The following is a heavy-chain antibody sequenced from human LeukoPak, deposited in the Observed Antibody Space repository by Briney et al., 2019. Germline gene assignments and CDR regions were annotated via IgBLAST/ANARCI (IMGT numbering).Heavy chain of an antibody. J-gene: IGHJ4*02. V-gene: IGHV4-34*01. D-gene: IGHD3-10*01. CDR1: GGSFSGYY. Sequence: SDTLSLTCAVYGGSFSGYYWSWIRQPPGKGLEWIGEIKHSGSTNYNPSLKSRATISVDTSKNHFSLKLSSVTAADTAVYYCARARGWFGALRGYFDYWGQRTLVTVSS. CDR3: ARARGWFGALRGYFDY. CDR2: IKHSGST.